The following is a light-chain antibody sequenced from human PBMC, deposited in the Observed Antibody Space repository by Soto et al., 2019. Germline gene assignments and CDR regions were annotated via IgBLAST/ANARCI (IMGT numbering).Light chain of an antibody. Sequence: DIQLTQSPSSLSASVPPRITITYRSSQSISRYLTWYQQRPGTAPKLLIYNASSLQSGVPSRFSGSGSGTEFTLTISSLQPDDFATYYCQHYNSYPEAFGQGTKVDIK. J-gene: IGKJ1*01. CDR3: QHYNSYPEA. CDR2: NAS. CDR1: QSISRY. V-gene: IGKV1-39*01.